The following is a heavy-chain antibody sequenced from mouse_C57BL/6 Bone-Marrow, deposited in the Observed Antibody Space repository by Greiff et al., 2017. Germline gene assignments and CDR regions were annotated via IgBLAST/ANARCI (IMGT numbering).Heavy chain of an antibody. CDR1: GYTFPSYG. D-gene: IGHD1-1*01. J-gene: IGHJ1*03. CDR2: IYPRSGNT. V-gene: IGHV1-81*01. Sequence: VQLQPSGAELARPGASVKLSCQASGYTFPSYGISWVKQKTGQGLLWIGEIYPRSGNTYYNEKFQGKATLTADKSSSTAYMELRSLTSEDSAVYFCAHYYGSSYWYFDVWGTGTTVTVSS. CDR3: AHYYGSSYWYFDV.